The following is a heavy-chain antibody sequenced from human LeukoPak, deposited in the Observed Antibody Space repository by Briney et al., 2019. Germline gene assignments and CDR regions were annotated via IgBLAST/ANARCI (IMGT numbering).Heavy chain of an antibody. D-gene: IGHD2-2*01. Sequence: SETLSLTCTVSGCSISSGSCYWSWIRQPAGKGLEWIGRIYTSGSTNYNPSLKSRVTISVDTSKNQFSLKLSSMTAADTAVYYCAREGIVVVSAARVVYYYYMDVWRKGTTVTVSS. CDR3: AREGIVVVSAARVVYYYYMDV. J-gene: IGHJ6*03. CDR2: IYTSGST. V-gene: IGHV4-61*02. CDR1: GCSISSGSCY.